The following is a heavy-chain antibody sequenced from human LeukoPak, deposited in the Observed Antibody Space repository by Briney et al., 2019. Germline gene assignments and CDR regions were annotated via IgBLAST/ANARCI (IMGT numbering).Heavy chain of an antibody. CDR1: GGTFSSYA. Sequence: SVKVSCKASGGTFSSYAISWVRQAPGQGLEWMGRIIPILGIANYAQKFQGRVTITADKSTSTAYMELSSLRSEDTAVYYCARDRHGNYNFDYWGQGTLVTVSS. V-gene: IGHV1-69*04. D-gene: IGHD4-17*01. J-gene: IGHJ4*02. CDR2: IIPILGIA. CDR3: ARDRHGNYNFDY.